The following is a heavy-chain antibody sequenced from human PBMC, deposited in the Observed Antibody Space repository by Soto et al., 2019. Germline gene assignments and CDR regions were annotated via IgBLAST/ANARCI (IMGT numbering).Heavy chain of an antibody. J-gene: IGHJ4*02. CDR1: GFSFRSYW. Sequence: VGSLRLSCADSGFASGFSFRSYWMSWVRQAPGKGPEWVANIRQDGSERSYVDSVKGRFTISRDNAKNSLYLQMNSLRAEDTAVYYCAKGGAWVYFDYWGQGTLVTVSS. CDR3: AKGGAWVYFDY. CDR2: IRQDGSER. V-gene: IGHV3-7*01. D-gene: IGHD3-16*01.